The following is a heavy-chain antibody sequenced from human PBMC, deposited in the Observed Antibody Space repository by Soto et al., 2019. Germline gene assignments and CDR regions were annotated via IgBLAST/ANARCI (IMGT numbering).Heavy chain of an antibody. V-gene: IGHV3-7*04. CDR2: IKQDGSEK. D-gene: IGHD2-15*01. CDR1: GFTFSRFW. CDR3: ARDRSPVQDGYFDY. Sequence: EVQLVESGGGLVQPGGSLRLSCVASGFTFSRFWMTWVRQAPGKGLEWVANIKQDGSEKYYVDSVKGRFTISRDNANNSLHLQMNSLRAEDTAVYFCARDRSPVQDGYFDYWGQGTLATVSS. J-gene: IGHJ4*02.